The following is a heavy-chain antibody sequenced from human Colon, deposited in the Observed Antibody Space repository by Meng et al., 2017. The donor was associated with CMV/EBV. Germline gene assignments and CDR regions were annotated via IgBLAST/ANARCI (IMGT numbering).Heavy chain of an antibody. J-gene: IGHJ6*02. D-gene: IGHD2-2*01. CDR2: IWYDGSNK. CDR1: GFTFSAHG. Sequence: GGSLRLSCAASGFTFSAHGMHWVRQAPGKGLEWVAFIWYDGSNKYYADSVKGRFNISRDNSKNKLFLDMNSLRPEDTAIYYCARLGFCSSASCQQSYFYGMDIWGQGTTVTVSS. V-gene: IGHV3-30*02. CDR3: ARLGFCSSASCQQSYFYGMDI.